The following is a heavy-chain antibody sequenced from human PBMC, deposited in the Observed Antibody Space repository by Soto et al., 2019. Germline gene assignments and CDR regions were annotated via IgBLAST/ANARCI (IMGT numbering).Heavy chain of an antibody. CDR1: GFIVSSDY. CDR2: IYSGGST. J-gene: IGHJ6*02. D-gene: IGHD4-17*01. V-gene: IGHV3-53*01. CDR3: ARDLTKNYYGMDV. Sequence: GGSLRLSCAAPGFIVSSDYMRWVRQAPGKGLEWVSVIYSGGSTYYADSVKGRFTISRDNSKNTLYLQMNSLRAEDMAVYYCARDLTKNYYGMDVWGQGTTVTVSS.